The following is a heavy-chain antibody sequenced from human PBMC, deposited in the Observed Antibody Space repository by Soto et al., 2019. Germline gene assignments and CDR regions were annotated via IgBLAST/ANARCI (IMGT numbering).Heavy chain of an antibody. V-gene: IGHV4-39*01. CDR1: GGSISSSSYY. Sequence: QLQLQESGPGLVKPSETLSLTCTVSGGSISSSSYYWGWIRQPPGKGLEWIGSIYYSGSTYYNPSLKSRVTISVDTSKNQFSVKLGSVTAADTAVYYCARGRGPKDAVVGEAWFDPWGQGTLVTVSS. CDR3: ARGRGPKDAVVGEAWFDP. J-gene: IGHJ5*02. D-gene: IGHD6-19*01. CDR2: IYYSGST.